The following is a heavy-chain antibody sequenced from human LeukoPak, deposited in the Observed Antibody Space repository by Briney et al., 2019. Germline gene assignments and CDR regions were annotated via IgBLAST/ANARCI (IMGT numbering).Heavy chain of an antibody. CDR3: ARGNYYDSSGYYYVFVQARVINAFDI. J-gene: IGHJ3*02. V-gene: IGHV4-34*01. D-gene: IGHD3-22*01. Sequence: SETLSLTCAVYGGSFSGYYWSWIRQPPGKGLEWIGEINQSGSTNYNPSLKSRVTISVDTSKNQFSLKLSSVTAADTAVYYCARGNYYDSSGYYYVFVQARVINAFDIWGQGTMVTVSS. CDR2: INQSGST. CDR1: GGSFSGYY.